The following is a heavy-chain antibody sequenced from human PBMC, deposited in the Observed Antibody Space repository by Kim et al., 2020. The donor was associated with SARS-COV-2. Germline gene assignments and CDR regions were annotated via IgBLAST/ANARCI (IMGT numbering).Heavy chain of an antibody. J-gene: IGHJ5*02. CDR2: IYHSGST. D-gene: IGHD3-3*01. CDR3: ARDSGGDFWSTLKSGWFDP. CDR1: GGSISSSNW. V-gene: IGHV4-4*02. Sequence: SETLSLTCAVSGGSISSSNWWSWVRQPPGKGLEWIGEIYHSGSTNYNPSLKSRVTISVDKSKNQFSLKLSSVTAADTAVYYCARDSGGDFWSTLKSGWFDPWGQGTLVTVSS.